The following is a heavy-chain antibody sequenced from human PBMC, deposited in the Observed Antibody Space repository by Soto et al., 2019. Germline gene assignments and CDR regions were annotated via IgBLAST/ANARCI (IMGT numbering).Heavy chain of an antibody. D-gene: IGHD1-26*01. CDR3: ARCPHSGHPARGRYFDY. CDR2: INHSGST. CDR1: GGSFSGYY. Sequence: SETLSLTCAVYGGSFSGYYWSWIRQPPGKGLEWIGEINHSGSTNYNPSLKSRVTISVDTSKNQFSLKLSSVTAADTAVYYCARCPHSGHPARGRYFDYWGKGTLVTVSS. J-gene: IGHJ4*02. V-gene: IGHV4-34*01.